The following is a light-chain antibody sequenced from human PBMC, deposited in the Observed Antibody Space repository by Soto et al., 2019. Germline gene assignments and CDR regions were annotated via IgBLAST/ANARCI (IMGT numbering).Light chain of an antibody. CDR1: QSISSY. J-gene: IGKJ2*01. Sequence: DIQMTQSPSSLSASVGDRVTITCRAGQSISSYLNWYQQKPGKAPKLLIYAASSLQSGVPSRFSGSGSGTDFTLTISSLQPEDFATYYCQQSYSTHTFGQGTKVDIK. V-gene: IGKV1-39*01. CDR3: QQSYSTHT. CDR2: AAS.